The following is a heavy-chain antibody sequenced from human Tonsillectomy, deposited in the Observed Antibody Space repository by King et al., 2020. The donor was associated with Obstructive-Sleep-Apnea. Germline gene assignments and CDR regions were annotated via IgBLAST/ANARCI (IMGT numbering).Heavy chain of an antibody. D-gene: IGHD6-13*01. CDR2: RSYDGTNK. V-gene: IGHV3-30-3*01. J-gene: IGHJ4*02. CDR3: ARDMGAAALLYFGF. CDR1: GFSFTTYA. Sequence: VQLVESGGGVVQPGRSLRLSCAASGFSFTTYAMHWVRQAPCKGLEWVSLRSYDGTNKNYTDSVKGRFTISRDNSKSTLYLQMNSLRTDDTGVYYCARDMGAAALLYFGFWGQGTLVTVSS.